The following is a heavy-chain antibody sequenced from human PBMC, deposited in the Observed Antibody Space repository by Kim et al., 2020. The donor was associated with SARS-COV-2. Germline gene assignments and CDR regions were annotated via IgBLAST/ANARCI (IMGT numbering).Heavy chain of an antibody. CDR2: ISYDGSNK. CDR1: GFTFSSYA. Sequence: GGSLILSCAASGFTFSSYAMHWVRQAPGKGLEWVAVISYDGSNKYYADSVKGRFTISRDNSKNTLYLQMNSLRAEDTAVYYCARDHVDIVASWGLYYYYGMDVWGQGTTVTVSS. J-gene: IGHJ6*02. V-gene: IGHV3-30*04. D-gene: IGHD5-12*01. CDR3: ARDHVDIVASWGLYYYYGMDV.